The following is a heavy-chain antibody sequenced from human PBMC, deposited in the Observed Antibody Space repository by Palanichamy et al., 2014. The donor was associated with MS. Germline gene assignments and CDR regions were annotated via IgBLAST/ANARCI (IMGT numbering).Heavy chain of an antibody. CDR3: ARGVCDTGWCGYFDL. V-gene: IGHV1-18*01. Sequence: QLQLVQSGAEVKKPGASVKVSCKASGYTFVNYGISWVRQAPGQGLEWMGWFSPYNGHTSYGHNFEGRVTLTTDTSTATAFMELTNLRPDDTAVHYCARGVCDTGWCGYFDLWGRGTVVTVSS. J-gene: IGHJ2*01. CDR2: FSPYNGHT. D-gene: IGHD6-19*01. CDR1: GYTFVNYG.